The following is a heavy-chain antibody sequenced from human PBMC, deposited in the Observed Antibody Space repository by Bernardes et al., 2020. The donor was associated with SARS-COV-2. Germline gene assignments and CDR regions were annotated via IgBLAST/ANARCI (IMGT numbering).Heavy chain of an antibody. J-gene: IGHJ4*02. Sequence: GGSLRLSCVASGFTLTDPFIDWVRQAPGKGLEWVGRSRNKGSSYRTEFAASVKGRFTISRDDSKNSLYLQMNGLRTEDTAVYYCARLYYDGSIFNPFDLWGQGTLVIVSS. CDR2: SRNKGSSYRT. V-gene: IGHV3-72*01. CDR3: ARLYYDGSIFNPFDL. CDR1: GFTLTDPF. D-gene: IGHD3-22*01.